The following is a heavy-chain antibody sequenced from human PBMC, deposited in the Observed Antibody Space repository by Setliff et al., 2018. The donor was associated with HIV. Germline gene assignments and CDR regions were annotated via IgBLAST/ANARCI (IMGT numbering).Heavy chain of an antibody. CDR1: GYTFTSYA. CDR2: INAGNGNT. Sequence: ASVKVSCKASGYTFTSYAMHWVRQAPGQRLEWMGWINAGNGNTKYSQKFQGRVTITRDTSASTTYMELSSLRSEDTAVYYCARGYCSGGTLQPYYFDYWGQGTLVTVSS. CDR3: ARGYCSGGTLQPYYFDY. J-gene: IGHJ4*02. V-gene: IGHV1-3*01. D-gene: IGHD2-15*01.